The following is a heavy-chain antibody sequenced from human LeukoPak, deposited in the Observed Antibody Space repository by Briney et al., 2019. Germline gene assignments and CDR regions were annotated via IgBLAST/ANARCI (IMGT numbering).Heavy chain of an antibody. CDR1: GFTFSSYS. J-gene: IGHJ6*02. CDR2: ISSSSYI. CDR3: ARGGYDFWSGYPPPPLYGMDV. V-gene: IGHV3-21*01. D-gene: IGHD3-3*01. Sequence: GGSLRLSCAASGFTFSSYSMNWVRQAPGKGLEWVSSISSSSYIYYADSVKGRFTISRDNAKNSLYLQMNSLRAEDTAVYYCARGGYDFWSGYPPPPLYGMDVWGQGTTVTVSS.